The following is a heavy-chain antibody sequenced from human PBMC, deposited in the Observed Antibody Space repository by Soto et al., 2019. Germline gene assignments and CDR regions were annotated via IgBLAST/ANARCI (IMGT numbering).Heavy chain of an antibody. CDR2: ISTYNGDT. D-gene: IGHD5-12*01. V-gene: IGHV1-18*01. CDR3: AREGVAPYYYYGMDV. J-gene: IGHJ6*02. CDR1: GYTFTRSG. Sequence: ASVKVSCKASGYTFTRSGISWVRQAPGQGLEWMGWISTYNGDTNYAQTFQGRVTMTTDTSTSIVHMEVRSLRSDDTAFYYCAREGVAPYYYYGMDVWGQGTPVTVSS.